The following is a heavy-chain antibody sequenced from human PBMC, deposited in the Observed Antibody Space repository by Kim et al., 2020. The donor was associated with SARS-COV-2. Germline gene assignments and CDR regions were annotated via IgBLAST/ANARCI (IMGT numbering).Heavy chain of an antibody. V-gene: IGHV4-59*09. D-gene: IGHD6-6*01. Sequence: THYNPSLKSRVTISVDTSKNQFSLKLSSVTAADTAVYYCARGSSSNFFDYWGQGTLVTVSS. CDR3: ARGSSSNFFDY. CDR2: T. J-gene: IGHJ4*02.